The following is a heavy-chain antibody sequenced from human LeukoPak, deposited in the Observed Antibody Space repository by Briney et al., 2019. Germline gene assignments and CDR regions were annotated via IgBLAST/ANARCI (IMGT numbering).Heavy chain of an antibody. CDR2: IYHSGNT. D-gene: IGHD3-22*01. J-gene: IGHJ3*02. V-gene: IGHV4-59*04. CDR1: GGSISSYY. CDR3: ASYYYDSSGYYGDAFDI. Sequence: SETLSLTCTVSGGSISSYYWSWIRQPPGGGLEWIGNIYHSGNTYYNPSLRSRVTISVDTSKNQFFLKLSSVTAADTAVYYCASYYYDSSGYYGDAFDIWGQGTMVTVSS.